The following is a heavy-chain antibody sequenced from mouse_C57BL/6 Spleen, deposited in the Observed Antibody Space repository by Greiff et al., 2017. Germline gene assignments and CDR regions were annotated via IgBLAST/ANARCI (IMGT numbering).Heavy chain of an antibody. D-gene: IGHD1-1*01. CDR3: ARSVYGSSSWFAY. CDR1: GYTFTSYW. J-gene: IGHJ3*01. CDR2: INPSSGYT. V-gene: IGHV1-7*01. Sequence: QVQLQQSGAELAKPGASVKLSCKASGYTFTSYWMPWVKQRPGQGLEWIGYINPSSGYTKYNQKFKDKATLAADKSSSTAYMQLSSLTYEDSAVYYCARSVYGSSSWFAYWGQGTLVTVSA.